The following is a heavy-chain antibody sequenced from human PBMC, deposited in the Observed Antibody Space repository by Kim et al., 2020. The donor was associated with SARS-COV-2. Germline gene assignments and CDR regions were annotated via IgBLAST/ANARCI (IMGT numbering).Heavy chain of an antibody. Sequence: GESLKISCKGSGYSFTSYWISWVRQMPGKGLEWMGRIDPSDSYTNYSPSFQGHVTISADKSISTAYLQWSSLKASDTAMYYCARHPNMQSPLYSYGYDDAFDIWGQGTMVTVSS. J-gene: IGHJ3*02. CDR1: GYSFTSYW. D-gene: IGHD5-18*01. V-gene: IGHV5-10-1*01. CDR2: IDPSDSYT. CDR3: ARHPNMQSPLYSYGYDDAFDI.